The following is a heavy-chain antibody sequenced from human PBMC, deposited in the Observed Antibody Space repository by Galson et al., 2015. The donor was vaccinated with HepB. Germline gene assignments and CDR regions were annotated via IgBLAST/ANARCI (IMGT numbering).Heavy chain of an antibody. J-gene: IGHJ5*02. CDR2: TYYNSKWYH. CDR3: ARAVAGSDDYDSDWFDP. CDR1: GDSVSSNTVL. Sequence: CAISGDSVSSNTVLWNWIRQSPSRGLEWLGRTYYNSKWYHDYAASVRSRMTIDSDTSKNQFTLRLHSVTPDDTAVYYCARAVAGSDDYDSDWFDPWGQGTQVTGSS. V-gene: IGHV6-1*01. D-gene: IGHD4-17*01.